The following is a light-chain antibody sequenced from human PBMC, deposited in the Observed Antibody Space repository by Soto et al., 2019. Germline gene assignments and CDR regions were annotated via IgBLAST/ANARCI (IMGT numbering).Light chain of an antibody. Sequence: EIVLTQSPATRSLSPGERATLSCRASQSVRSSLAWYQQQPGQAPRLLIYDASNKATGIPARFSGSGSGTDFTLTISSLETKDFAVYDCQQRSNWPGTFCQGTKVDIK. V-gene: IGKV3-11*01. CDR3: QQRSNWPGT. CDR2: DAS. J-gene: IGKJ1*01. CDR1: QSVRSS.